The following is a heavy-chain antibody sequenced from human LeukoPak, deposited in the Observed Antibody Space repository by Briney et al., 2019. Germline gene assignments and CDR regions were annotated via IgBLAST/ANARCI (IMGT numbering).Heavy chain of an antibody. Sequence: GGSLRLSCAASGFTFSSYGMSWVRQAPGKGLEWVSAISGSGGSTYYADSVKGRFTISRDNSKNTPYLQMNSLRAEDTAVYYCARDRVTTSSWPRVEYYYMDVWGKGTTVTISS. D-gene: IGHD4-11*01. V-gene: IGHV3-23*01. CDR1: GFTFSSYG. CDR2: ISGSGGST. CDR3: ARDRVTTSSWPRVEYYYMDV. J-gene: IGHJ6*03.